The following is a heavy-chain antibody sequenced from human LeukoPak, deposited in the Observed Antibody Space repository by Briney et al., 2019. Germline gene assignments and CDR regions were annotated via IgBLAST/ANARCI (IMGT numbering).Heavy chain of an antibody. CDR1: GYTFTSYY. Sequence: VASVKVSCKASGYTFTSYYMHWVRQAPGQGLERMGIINPSGGSTSYAQKFQGRVTMTRDTSTSTVYMELSSLRSEDTAVYYCARDLVDAAAAKATYTFDYWGQGTLVTVSS. J-gene: IGHJ4*02. V-gene: IGHV1-46*01. CDR3: ARDLVDAAAAKATYTFDY. D-gene: IGHD6-13*01. CDR2: INPSGGST.